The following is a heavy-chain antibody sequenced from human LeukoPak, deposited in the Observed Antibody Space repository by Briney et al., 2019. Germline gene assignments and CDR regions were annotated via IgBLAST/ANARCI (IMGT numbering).Heavy chain of an antibody. J-gene: IGHJ4*02. CDR2: ISTYNGNT. Sequence: ASVKVSCKASGYTFPTYAISWVRQAPGQGLEWMGWISTYNGNTNYAQKLQGRVSMTTDTSTSTAYMELSSLRSEDTAVYYCTTDYYYDSSGPYYTIDYWGQGTLVTVSS. V-gene: IGHV1-18*01. CDR3: TTDYYYDSSGPYYTIDY. D-gene: IGHD3-22*01. CDR1: GYTFPTYA.